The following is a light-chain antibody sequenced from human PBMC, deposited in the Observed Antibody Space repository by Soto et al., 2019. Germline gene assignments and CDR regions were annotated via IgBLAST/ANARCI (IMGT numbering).Light chain of an antibody. CDR3: AAWDDSLSGVV. V-gene: IGLV1-44*01. Sequence: QSVLTQPPSASGTPGQRVSISCSGSSSNIGRNSVNWYQRFPGTAPKLLIYNHNHRPSGVPDRFSGSKFGTSVSLVISGLQSKDEADYYCAAWDDSLSGVVFGGGTKLTVL. CDR1: SSNIGRNS. J-gene: IGLJ3*02. CDR2: NHN.